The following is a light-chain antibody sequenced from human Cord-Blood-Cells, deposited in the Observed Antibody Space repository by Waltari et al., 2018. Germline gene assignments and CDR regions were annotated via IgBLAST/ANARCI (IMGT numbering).Light chain of an antibody. CDR3: MQALQTPYT. Sequence: LPVTPGEPASISCRSSQSLLHSNGYNYLDWYLQKPGQSPQLLIYLGSNRASGVPDRFSGSGSGTDFTLKISRVEAEDVGVYYCMQALQTPYTFGQGTKLEIK. CDR2: LGS. CDR1: QSLLHSNGYNY. V-gene: IGKV2-28*01. J-gene: IGKJ2*01.